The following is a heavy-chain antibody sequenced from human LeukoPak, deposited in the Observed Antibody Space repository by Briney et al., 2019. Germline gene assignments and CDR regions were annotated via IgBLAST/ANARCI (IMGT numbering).Heavy chain of an antibody. D-gene: IGHD2-21*02. J-gene: IGHJ4*02. CDR1: GFTFSSYG. CDR3: AKIAAANCGGDCYSGAYYFDY. Sequence: GGSLRLSCAASGFTFSSYGMHWVRQAPGKGLEWVAYIRYDGSNKYYADSVKGRFTISRDNSKNTLYLQMNSLRAEDTAVYYCAKIAAANCGGDCYSGAYYFDYWGQGTLVTVSS. V-gene: IGHV3-30*02. CDR2: IRYDGSNK.